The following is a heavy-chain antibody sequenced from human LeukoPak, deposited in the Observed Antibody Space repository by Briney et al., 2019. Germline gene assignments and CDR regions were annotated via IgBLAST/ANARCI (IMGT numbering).Heavy chain of an antibody. CDR3: AINLIAVAGTGDY. CDR2: ISGSGGST. V-gene: IGHV3-23*01. D-gene: IGHD6-19*01. Sequence: PGGSLRLSCAASGFTFSSYAMSWVRQAPGKGLEWVSAISGSGGSTYYADSVKGRFTISRDDSKNTLYLQMNSLRAEDTAVYYCAINLIAVAGTGDYWGQGTLVTVSS. J-gene: IGHJ4*02. CDR1: GFTFSSYA.